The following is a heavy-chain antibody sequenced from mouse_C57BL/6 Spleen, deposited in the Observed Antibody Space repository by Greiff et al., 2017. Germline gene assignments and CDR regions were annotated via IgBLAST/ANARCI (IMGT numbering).Heavy chain of an antibody. CDR2: ISDGGSYT. V-gene: IGHV5-4*01. D-gene: IGHD6-5*01. CDR3: SRDLSYAAQGAMDY. Sequence: EVQGVESGGGLVKPGGSLKLSCAASGFTFSSYAMSWVRQTPEKRLEWVATISDGGSYTYYPDNVKGRFTISRDNAKNNLYLQMSHLKSEDTAMYYCSRDLSYAAQGAMDYWGQGTSVTVSS. CDR1: GFTFSSYA. J-gene: IGHJ4*01.